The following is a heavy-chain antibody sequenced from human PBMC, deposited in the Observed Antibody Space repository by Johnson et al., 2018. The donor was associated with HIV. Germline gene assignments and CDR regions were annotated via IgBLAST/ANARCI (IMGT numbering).Heavy chain of an antibody. CDR1: GFTFSSYA. Sequence: QEQLVESGGGVVQPGRSLRLSCAASGFTFSSYAMHWVRQAPGKGLEWVAVISYDGSNKYYADSVKGRFTISRDNSKNTLYLQMNRLRAEDTAVYYCARGGYYDSKPYDAFDIWGQGTMVTVSS. D-gene: IGHD3-22*01. CDR3: ARGGYYDSKPYDAFDI. CDR2: ISYDGSNK. J-gene: IGHJ3*02. V-gene: IGHV3-30-3*01.